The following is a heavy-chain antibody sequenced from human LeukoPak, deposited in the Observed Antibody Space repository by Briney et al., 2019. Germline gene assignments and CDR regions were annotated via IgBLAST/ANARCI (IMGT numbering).Heavy chain of an antibody. D-gene: IGHD4-17*01. CDR3: AKGLYGDYVLDAFDI. Sequence: GGSLRLSCAASGFTLRSYAMRWVRQAPGKGLEWVSAISVSGGSTYYADSVKGRFTISRDNSKNTLYLQMNSLRAEDTAVYYCAKGLYGDYVLDAFDIRGQGTMVTGSS. V-gene: IGHV3-23*01. CDR2: ISVSGGST. CDR1: GFTLRSYA. J-gene: IGHJ3*02.